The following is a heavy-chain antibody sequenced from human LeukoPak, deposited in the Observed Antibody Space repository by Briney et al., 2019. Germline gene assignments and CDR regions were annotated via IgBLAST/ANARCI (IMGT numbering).Heavy chain of an antibody. V-gene: IGHV4-4*07. D-gene: IGHD4-17*01. CDR2: VYSSGIT. Sequence: SETLSLTCTVSGGSINNYYWSWIRQPAGKGLEWIGRVYSSGITNYNPSLKSRVTMSVDTSKNQFSLKVRSVTAADTAVYYCVREGEYSGWFDPWGQGTLVTVSS. J-gene: IGHJ5*02. CDR1: GGSINNYY. CDR3: VREGEYSGWFDP.